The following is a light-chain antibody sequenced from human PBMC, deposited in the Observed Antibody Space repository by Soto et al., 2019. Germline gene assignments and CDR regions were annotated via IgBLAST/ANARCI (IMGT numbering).Light chain of an antibody. Sequence: EIVLTQSPGTLSLSLGERVTLSCRASQSVSSNYLAWYQQKAGQAPRLLIYGVSTRATGIPDRFTGSGSGRDFTLTISRLEPEDFAVYYCQQRSNWPSLTFGGGTKVDIK. CDR3: QQRSNWPSLT. CDR1: QSVSSNY. J-gene: IGKJ4*01. V-gene: IGKV3D-20*02. CDR2: GVS.